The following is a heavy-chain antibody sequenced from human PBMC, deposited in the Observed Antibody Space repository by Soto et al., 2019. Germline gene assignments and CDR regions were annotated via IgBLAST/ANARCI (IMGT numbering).Heavy chain of an antibody. CDR3: AREMVGWYSSSWYEDWFDP. Sequence: QVQLQESGPGLVKPSETLSLTCTVSGGSVSSGSYYWSWIRQPPGKGLEWIGYIYYSGSTNYNPSLKSRGTISVDTSKNQFSLKLSSVTAADTAVYYCAREMVGWYSSSWYEDWFDPWGQGTLVTVSS. CDR1: GGSVSSGSYY. J-gene: IGHJ5*02. CDR2: IYYSGST. V-gene: IGHV4-61*01. D-gene: IGHD6-13*01.